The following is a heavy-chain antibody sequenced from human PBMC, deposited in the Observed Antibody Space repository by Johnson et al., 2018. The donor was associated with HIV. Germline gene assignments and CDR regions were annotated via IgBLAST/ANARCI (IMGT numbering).Heavy chain of an antibody. Sequence: VHLVESGGGLVQPGGSLRLSCAASGFTFSSYVMHWVRQAPGKGLEWVSGISWNSGTIDFVDSLKGRFTISRDNAKNSLYLQMNSLRAEDTALYYCAKDKSWIDHAFDIWGQGTMVTVSS. V-gene: IGHV3-9*01. CDR1: GFTFSSYV. CDR2: ISWNSGTI. D-gene: IGHD2-2*03. CDR3: AKDKSWIDHAFDI. J-gene: IGHJ3*02.